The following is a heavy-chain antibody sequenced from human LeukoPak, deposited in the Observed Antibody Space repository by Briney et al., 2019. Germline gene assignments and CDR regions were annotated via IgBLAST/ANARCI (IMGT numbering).Heavy chain of an antibody. CDR2: INHSGST. V-gene: IGHV4-34*01. CDR3: ARGRPPGI. CDR1: GGCFSGYY. J-gene: IGHJ4*02. Sequence: PSETLSLTCAVYGGCFSGYYWSWSRQPPGKGLEWIGEINHSGSTNYNPSLKSRVTISVDTSKNQFSLKLSSVTAADTAVYYCARGRPPGIWGQGTLVTVSS.